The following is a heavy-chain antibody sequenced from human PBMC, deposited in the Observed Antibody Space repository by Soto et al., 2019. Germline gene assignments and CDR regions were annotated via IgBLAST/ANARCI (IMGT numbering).Heavy chain of an antibody. D-gene: IGHD6-13*01. V-gene: IGHV3-48*02. CDR3: ARGNSNWAYYFDF. Sequence: EVHLVESGGGLVQPGGSLRLSCAASGFTFSSYSLNWVRQAPGKGLEWVSYITSSGTTVYYADSVRGRFTISRDNAKSSLYLQMNSLRDDDTAVYYCARGNSNWAYYFDFWGQGTLVTVSS. J-gene: IGHJ4*02. CDR1: GFTFSSYS. CDR2: ITSSGTTV.